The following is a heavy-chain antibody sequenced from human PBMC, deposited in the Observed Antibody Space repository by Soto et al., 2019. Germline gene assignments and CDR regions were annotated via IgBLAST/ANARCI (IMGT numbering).Heavy chain of an antibody. Sequence: QVQLVESGGGVVQPGRSLRLSCVASGFTFSSYAMHWVRQAPGKGLEWVALISYDGSNKYYADSVRGRFTISRDISKNTLYLQMINLGTEDTAVYYCARDRGFSGYHDYIDYWGQGAQVTVSS. D-gene: IGHD5-12*01. CDR1: GFTFSSYA. CDR2: ISYDGSNK. V-gene: IGHV3-30-3*01. J-gene: IGHJ4*02. CDR3: ARDRGFSGYHDYIDY.